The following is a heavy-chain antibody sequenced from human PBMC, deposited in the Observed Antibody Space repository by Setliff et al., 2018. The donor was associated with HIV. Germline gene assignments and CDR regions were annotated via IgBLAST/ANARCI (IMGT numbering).Heavy chain of an antibody. J-gene: IGHJ4*02. D-gene: IGHD5-18*01. Sequence: GASVKVSCKASGYTFTGYYMHWVRQAPGQGLEWMGWINPNSAGTNYAQKFQGRVTMTRDTSISTAYMELGRLRSDDTAVYYGARSDRTAIGIDYWGQGTLVTVSS. CDR1: GYTFTGYY. CDR2: INPNSAGT. V-gene: IGHV1-2*02. CDR3: ARSDRTAIGIDY.